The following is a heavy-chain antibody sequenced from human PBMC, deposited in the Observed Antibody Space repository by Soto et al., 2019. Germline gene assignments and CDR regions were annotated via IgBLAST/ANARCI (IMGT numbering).Heavy chain of an antibody. CDR2: IFNSGTT. V-gene: IGHV4-31*02. J-gene: IGHJ4*02. D-gene: IGHD3-3*02. CDR3: ALALRPKTGLDY. Sequence: SETLSLTCSVSGASTVSHYHWTWIRQPPGKGLEWMGYIFNSGTTFYNPSLTSRLSISMDTSGNHFSLELRSVTAADTAVYYCALALRPKTGLDYWGQGTLVTVSS. CDR1: GASTVSHYH.